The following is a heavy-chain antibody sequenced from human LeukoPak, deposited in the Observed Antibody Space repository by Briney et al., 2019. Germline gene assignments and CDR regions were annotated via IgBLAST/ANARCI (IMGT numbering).Heavy chain of an antibody. CDR1: GFTFSDYY. D-gene: IGHD2-2*02. CDR3: ARDSYCSSTSCYIAEYFQH. V-gene: IGHV3-11*04. CDR2: ISSSGSTI. J-gene: IGHJ1*01. Sequence: GGSLRLSCAASGFTFSDYYMSWIRQAPGKGLEWVSYISSSGSTIYYADSVKGRFTISRDNAKNSLYLQMNSLRAEDTAVYYCARDSYCSSTSCYIAEYFQHWGQGTLVTVSS.